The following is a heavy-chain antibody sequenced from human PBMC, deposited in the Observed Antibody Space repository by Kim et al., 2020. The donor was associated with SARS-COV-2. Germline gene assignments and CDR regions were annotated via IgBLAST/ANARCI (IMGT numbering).Heavy chain of an antibody. CDR1: GFTFDDYT. D-gene: IGHD3-22*01. CDR3: AKGSDYYDLLGPTLDAFDI. V-gene: IGHV3-43*01. CDR2: ISWDGGST. Sequence: GGSLRLSCAASGFTFDDYTMHWVRQAPGKGLEWVSLISWDGGSTYYADSVKVRFTISRDNSKNSLYLQMNSLRTEDTALYYCAKGSDYYDLLGPTLDAFDIWGQGTMVTVSS. J-gene: IGHJ3*02.